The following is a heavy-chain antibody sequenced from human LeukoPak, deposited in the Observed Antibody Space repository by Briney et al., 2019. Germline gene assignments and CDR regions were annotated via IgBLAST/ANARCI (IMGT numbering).Heavy chain of an antibody. J-gene: IGHJ4*02. V-gene: IGHV3-30*04. CDR1: GFTFSSYA. D-gene: IGHD2-2*01. Sequence: GRSLRLSCAASGFTFSSYAMHWVRQAPGKGLEWVAVISYDGNNKYYADSVKGRFTISRDNSKNTLYLQMNSLRAEDTAVYYCAREYCSSTSCSLVDFWGQGTLVTVSS. CDR3: AREYCSSTSCSLVDF. CDR2: ISYDGNNK.